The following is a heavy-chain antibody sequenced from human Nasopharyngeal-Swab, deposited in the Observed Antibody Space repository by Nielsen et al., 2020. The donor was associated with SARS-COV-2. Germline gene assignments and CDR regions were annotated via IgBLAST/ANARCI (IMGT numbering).Heavy chain of an antibody. CDR1: GGSISSYY. D-gene: IGHD2-15*01. CDR2: IYYSGST. J-gene: IGHJ5*02. CDR3: ARHPGYCSGGSCYSHWFDP. V-gene: IGHV4-59*08. Sequence: SETLSLTCTVSGGSISSYYWSWIRQPPGKGLEWIGYIYYSGSTNYNPSLKSRVTISVDTSKNQFSLKLSSVTAADTAVYYCARHPGYCSGGSCYSHWFDPWGQGTLVTVSS.